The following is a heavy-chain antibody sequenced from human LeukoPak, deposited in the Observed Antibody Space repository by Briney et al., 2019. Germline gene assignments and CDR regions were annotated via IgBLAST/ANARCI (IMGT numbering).Heavy chain of an antibody. D-gene: IGHD3-9*01. CDR2: INPSGGST. CDR3: ARDGGRSYYDIFSVFDP. CDR1: GYTFTSYY. V-gene: IGHV1-46*01. Sequence: GASVKVSCKASGYTFTSYYMHWVRQAPGQGLEWMGIINPSGGSTSYAQKFQGRVTMTMDMSTSTVYMELSSLRSEDTAVYYCARDGGRSYYDIFSVFDPWGQGTLVTVSS. J-gene: IGHJ5*02.